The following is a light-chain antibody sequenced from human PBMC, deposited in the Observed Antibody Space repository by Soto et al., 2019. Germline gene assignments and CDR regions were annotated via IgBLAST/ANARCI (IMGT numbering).Light chain of an antibody. CDR3: AAWDDSLYGWV. CDR2: SND. Sequence: QSVLTQPPSASGTPGQRVTISCSGSSSNIGSNTVHWYYQVPGTAPTLLINSNDQRPPGVPDRFSASKSGTSASLVISGLLSADEADYYCAAWDDSLYGWVFGGATKLTVL. V-gene: IGLV1-44*01. CDR1: SSNIGSNT. J-gene: IGLJ3*02.